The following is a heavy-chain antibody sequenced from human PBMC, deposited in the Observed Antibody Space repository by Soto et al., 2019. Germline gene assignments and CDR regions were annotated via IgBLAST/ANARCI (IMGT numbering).Heavy chain of an antibody. CDR1: GFTFSSYW. V-gene: IGHV3-7*01. J-gene: IGHJ4*02. CDR2: IKQDGSEK. CDR3: AREGYYYDRSGYYTDSMFDY. Sequence: EVQLVESGGGLVQPGGSLRLSCAASGFTFSSYWMSWVRQAPGKGLEWVANIKQDGSEKYYVDSVKGRFTISRDNAKNSLYLQMNSLRAEDTAVYYCAREGYYYDRSGYYTDSMFDYWGQGTLVTVSS. D-gene: IGHD3-22*01.